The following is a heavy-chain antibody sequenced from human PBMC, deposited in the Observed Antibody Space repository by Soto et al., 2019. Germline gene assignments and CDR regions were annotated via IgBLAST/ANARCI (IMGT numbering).Heavy chain of an antibody. CDR2: ISGSGSNT. Sequence: EVQLLQSGGGLVQPGGSLRLSCAASGFTFSSYAMNWVRQAPGQGLEWVSSISGSGSNTYYADSVKGRFIISRDNSKNTLSLQMNSLRVEDTSVSYRSTDSGRREWSFELWGRGTLV. D-gene: IGHD1-26*01. CDR3: STDSGRREWSFEL. CDR1: GFTFSSYA. V-gene: IGHV3-23*01. J-gene: IGHJ2*01.